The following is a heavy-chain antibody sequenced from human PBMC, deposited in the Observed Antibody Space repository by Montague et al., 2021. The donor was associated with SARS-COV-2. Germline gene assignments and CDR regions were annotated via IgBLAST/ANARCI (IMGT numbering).Heavy chain of an antibody. CDR1: GFSLSTSGVG. CDR3: ALTRVSYDILTGYYHRDAFDI. D-gene: IGHD3-9*01. Sequence: PALVKPTQTLTLTCTFSGFSLSTSGVGVGWIRQPPGKALEWLALIYWNDDKRYSPSLKSRLTITKGTSKNQVVLTMTNMDPVDTATYYCALTRVSYDILTGYYHRDAFDIWGQGTMVTVSS. J-gene: IGHJ3*02. V-gene: IGHV2-5*01. CDR2: IYWNDDK.